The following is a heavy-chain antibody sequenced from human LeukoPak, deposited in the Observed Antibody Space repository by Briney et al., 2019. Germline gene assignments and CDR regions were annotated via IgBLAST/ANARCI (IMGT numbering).Heavy chain of an antibody. CDR2: INPNSGGT. D-gene: IGHD2-2*01. V-gene: IGHV1-2*02. CDR1: GYTFTGYY. Sequence: ASVKVSCKASGYTFTGYYMHWVQQAPGQGLEWMGWINPNSGGTNYAQKFQGRVTMTRDTSISTAYMELSRLRSDDTAVYYCARSEYCSSTSCYLFDPWGQGTLVTVSS. J-gene: IGHJ5*02. CDR3: ARSEYCSSTSCYLFDP.